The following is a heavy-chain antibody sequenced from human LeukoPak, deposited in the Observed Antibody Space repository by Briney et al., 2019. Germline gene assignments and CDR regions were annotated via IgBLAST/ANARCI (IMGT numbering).Heavy chain of an antibody. D-gene: IGHD3-9*01. CDR1: GYRFTSYW. CDR2: LYPGDSAP. V-gene: IGHV5-51*01. J-gene: IGHJ5*02. CDR3: ARLASFDWLGGLNWFDP. Sequence: GESLKFSLKGSGYRFTSYWIGWLRQMPGKGLEWSGVLYPGDSAPTYRPSFKAQAPFPAATPITSAYLQWSSLEASDPAMYYCARLASFDWLGGLNWFDPWGQGTPVTVSS.